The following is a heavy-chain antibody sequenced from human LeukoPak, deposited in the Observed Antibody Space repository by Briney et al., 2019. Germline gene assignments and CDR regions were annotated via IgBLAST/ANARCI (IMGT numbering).Heavy chain of an antibody. Sequence: ASVKVSCKASGYTFTSYGFSWVRQAPGQGVEWMGWISAYNGNTNYAQKLQGRVTMTTDTSTSTAYMELRSLGSDDTAVYYCARDSVGYYGSGSLDYWGQGTLVTVSS. CDR2: ISAYNGNT. J-gene: IGHJ4*02. D-gene: IGHD3-10*01. V-gene: IGHV1-18*01. CDR3: ARDSVGYYGSGSLDY. CDR1: GYTFTSYG.